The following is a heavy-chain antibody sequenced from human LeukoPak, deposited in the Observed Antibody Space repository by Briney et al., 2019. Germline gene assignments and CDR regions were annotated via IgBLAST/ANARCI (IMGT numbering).Heavy chain of an antibody. CDR1: GDSVSSNSAA. Sequence: SQTLSLTCALSGDSVSSNSAAWNWIRQSPSRGLEWLGRTYYRSKWYNDYAVSVKSRITINPDTSKNQFSLRLNSVTPEDTAVYYCASENYYDRTQYYYGMDVWGQGTTVTVSS. V-gene: IGHV6-1*01. CDR3: ASENYYDRTQYYYGMDV. CDR2: TYYRSKWYN. J-gene: IGHJ6*02. D-gene: IGHD3-22*01.